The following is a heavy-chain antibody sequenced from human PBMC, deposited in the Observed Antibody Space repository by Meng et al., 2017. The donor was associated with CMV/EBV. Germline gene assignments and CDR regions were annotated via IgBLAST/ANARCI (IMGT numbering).Heavy chain of an antibody. CDR1: GFTFSSYA. CDR2: ISGSGGST. Sequence: GQLGGVGGGLVQPGGSLGLSCAASGFTFSSYAMSWVRQAPGKGLEWVSAISGSGGSTYYADSVKGRFTISRDNSKNTLYLQMNSLRAEDTAVYYCAKVCFVGATTKSILYFDYWGQGTLVTVSS. J-gene: IGHJ4*02. V-gene: IGHV3-23*04. D-gene: IGHD1-26*01. CDR3: AKVCFVGATTKSILYFDY.